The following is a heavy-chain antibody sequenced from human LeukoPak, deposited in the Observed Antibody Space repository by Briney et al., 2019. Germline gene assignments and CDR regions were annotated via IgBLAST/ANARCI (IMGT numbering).Heavy chain of an antibody. CDR2: IYYSGNT. J-gene: IGHJ4*02. D-gene: IGHD4-17*01. CDR3: ARHKDSGDYPLDY. V-gene: IGHV4-59*02. Sequence: NSSETLSLTCTVSGVSVSGYYWSWIRQPPGKGLEWIGYIYYSGNTNYNPSLKSRLIMSLDTSKNHFSLKLNSVTAADTAVYYCARHKDSGDYPLDYWGQGILVSVSS. CDR1: GVSVSGYY.